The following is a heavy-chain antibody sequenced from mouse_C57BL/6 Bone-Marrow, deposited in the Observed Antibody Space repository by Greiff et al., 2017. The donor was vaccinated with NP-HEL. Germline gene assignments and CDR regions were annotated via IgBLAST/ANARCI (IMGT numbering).Heavy chain of an antibody. D-gene: IGHD2-4*01. CDR1: GYTFTSYG. V-gene: IGHV1-81*01. Sequence: VQLQQSGAELARPGASVKLSCKASGYTFTSYGISWVKQRTGQGLEWIGEIYPRSGNTSYNEKFKGKATLTADKSSSTAYMELRSLTSEDSAVYFCARIPFYDYDSYYFDYWGQGTTLTVSS. CDR3: ARIPFYDYDSYYFDY. J-gene: IGHJ2*01. CDR2: IYPRSGNT.